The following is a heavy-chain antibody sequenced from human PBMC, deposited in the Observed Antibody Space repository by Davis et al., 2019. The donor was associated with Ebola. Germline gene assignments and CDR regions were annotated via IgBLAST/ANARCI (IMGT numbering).Heavy chain of an antibody. CDR3: ATRFRDIVVVPADSFYYYYYGMDV. D-gene: IGHD2-2*01. CDR2: INPSGGST. V-gene: IGHV1-46*01. J-gene: IGHJ6*02. CDR1: GYTFTSYY. Sequence: ASVKVSCKASGYTFTSYYMHWVRQAPGQGLEWMGIINPSGGSTSYAQKLQGRVTMTTDTSTSTAYMELSSLRSEDTAVYYCATRFRDIVVVPADSFYYYYYGMDVWGQGTTVTVSS.